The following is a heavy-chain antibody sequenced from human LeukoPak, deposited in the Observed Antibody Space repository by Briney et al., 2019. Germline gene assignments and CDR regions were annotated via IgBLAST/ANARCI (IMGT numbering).Heavy chain of an antibody. V-gene: IGHV4-30-4*01. CDR2: IYYSGST. CDR1: GGSISSGDYY. D-gene: IGHD3-22*01. CDR3: ARHSNYYDSSALVNWFDP. Sequence: PSETLSLTCTVSGGSISSGDYYWSWIRQPPGKGLEWIGYIYYSGSTYYNPSLKSRVTISVDTSKKQFSLKLSSVTAADTAVYYCARHSNYYDSSALVNWFDPWGQGTLVTVSS. J-gene: IGHJ5*02.